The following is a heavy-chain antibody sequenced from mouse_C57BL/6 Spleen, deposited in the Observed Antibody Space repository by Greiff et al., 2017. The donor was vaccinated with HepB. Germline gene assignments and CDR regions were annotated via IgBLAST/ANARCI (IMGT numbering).Heavy chain of an antibody. CDR2: IRSKSNNYAT. Sequence: EVKLVESGGGLVQPKGSLKLSCAASGFSFNTYAMNWVRQAPGQGLEWVARIRSKSNNYATYYAESVKDRFTICRDDSESMLYLQMNNLKTEDTGVYYCVRHEAMDYWGQGTSVTVSS. CDR3: VRHEAMDY. CDR1: GFSFNTYA. V-gene: IGHV10-1*01. J-gene: IGHJ4*01.